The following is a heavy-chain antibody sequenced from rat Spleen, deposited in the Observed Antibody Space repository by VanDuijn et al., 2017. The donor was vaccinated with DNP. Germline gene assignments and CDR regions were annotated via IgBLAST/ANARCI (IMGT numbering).Heavy chain of an antibody. J-gene: IGHJ2*01. D-gene: IGHD1-11*01. Sequence: EVQLVESGGGLVQPGRSLKISCVASGFTFSDYYMAWVRQAPKKGLEWVASISYEGSGTYYRDSVKGRFTISRDNAENTLYLQMNSLRSEDTATYYCTRGLRVYYFDYWGQGVMVTVSS. CDR1: GFTFSDYY. V-gene: IGHV5-22*01. CDR3: TRGLRVYYFDY. CDR2: ISYEGSGT.